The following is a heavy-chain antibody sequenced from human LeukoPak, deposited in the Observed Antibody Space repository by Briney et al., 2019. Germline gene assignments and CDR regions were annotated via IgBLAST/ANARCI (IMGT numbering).Heavy chain of an antibody. CDR2: ISAGGGST. CDR1: GFTFSNYA. J-gene: IGHJ4*02. Sequence: PGGSLRLSCAASGFTFSNYAMSWVRQAPGKGLEWVSGISAGGGSTYYADSVKGRFTISRDNSKNTLYLQMNSLRAEDTAVYYCARVTVGYYDFWSGYSGYFDYWGQGTLVTVSS. V-gene: IGHV3-23*01. D-gene: IGHD3-3*01. CDR3: ARVTVGYYDFWSGYSGYFDY.